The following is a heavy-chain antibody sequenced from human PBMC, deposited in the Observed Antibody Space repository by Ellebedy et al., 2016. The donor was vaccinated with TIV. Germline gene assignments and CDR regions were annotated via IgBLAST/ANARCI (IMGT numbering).Heavy chain of an antibody. CDR3: ARRYFDY. V-gene: IGHV3-7*03. J-gene: IGHJ4*02. Sequence: GGSLRLXXAASGFTFSDYWMSWVRQAPGKGLEWVANIKQDGSEKYYMDSVKGRFTISRDNAKNSLYLQMNSLRVEDTAVYYCARRYFDYWGQGTLVTVSS. CDR2: IKQDGSEK. CDR1: GFTFSDYW.